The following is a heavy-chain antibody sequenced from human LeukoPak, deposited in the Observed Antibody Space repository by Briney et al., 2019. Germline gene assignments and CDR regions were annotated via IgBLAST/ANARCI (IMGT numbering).Heavy chain of an antibody. V-gene: IGHV3-30-3*01. CDR3: ARDRFGELWTTEVYFAY. D-gene: IGHD3-16*01. CDR2: ISYDGSNK. Sequence: PGGSLRLSCAASGFTFSSYAMHWVRQAPGKGLEWVAVISYDGSNKYYADSVKGRFTISRDNSKNTLYLQMNSLRAEDTAVYYCARDRFGELWTTEVYFAYWGQGTLVTVSS. CDR1: GFTFSSYA. J-gene: IGHJ4*02.